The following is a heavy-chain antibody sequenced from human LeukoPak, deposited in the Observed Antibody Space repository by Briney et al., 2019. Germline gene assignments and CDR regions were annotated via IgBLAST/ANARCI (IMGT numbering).Heavy chain of an antibody. D-gene: IGHD3-3*01. CDR2: IIPIFGTA. CDR3: ASGYDSLYMDV. V-gene: IGHV1-69*06. Sequence: ASVTVSCKASGGTFSSYAISWVRQAPGQGLEWMGGIIPIFGTANYAQKFQGRVTITADKSTSTAYMELSSLRSEDTAVYYCASGYDSLYMDVWGKGTTVTVSS. J-gene: IGHJ6*03. CDR1: GGTFSSYA.